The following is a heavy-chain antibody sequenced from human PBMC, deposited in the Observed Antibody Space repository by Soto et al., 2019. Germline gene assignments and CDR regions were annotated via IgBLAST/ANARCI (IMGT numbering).Heavy chain of an antibody. CDR2: ISGSGGST. D-gene: IGHD2-15*01. V-gene: IGHV3-23*01. CDR3: ASTRVVPAARYYYGMDV. J-gene: IGHJ6*02. Sequence: EVQLLESGGGLVQPGGSLRLSCAASGFTFSSYAMSWVRQAPGKGLEWVSAISGSGGSTYYADSVKGRFTISRDNSKNTLYRHRDGLRAEDTAVYYCASTRVVPAARYYYGMDVWGQGTTVTVSS. CDR1: GFTFSSYA.